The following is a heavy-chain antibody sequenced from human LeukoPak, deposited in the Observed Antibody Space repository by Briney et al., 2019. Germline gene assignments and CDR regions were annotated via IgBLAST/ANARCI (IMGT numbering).Heavy chain of an antibody. CDR1: GGSISSYY. V-gene: IGHV4-59*12. D-gene: IGHD6-19*01. CDR3: AREKRPTDNSRIAVARNWFDP. J-gene: IGHJ5*02. Sequence: SETLSLTCTVSGGSISSYYRSWIRQPPGKGLEWIGYIYYSGSTNYNPSLKSRVTISVDTSKNQFSLKLSSVTAADTAVYYCAREKRPTDNSRIAVARNWFDPWGQGTLVTVSS. CDR2: IYYSGST.